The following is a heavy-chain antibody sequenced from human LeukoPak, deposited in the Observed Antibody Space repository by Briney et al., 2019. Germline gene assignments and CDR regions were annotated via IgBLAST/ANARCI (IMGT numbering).Heavy chain of an antibody. Sequence: GGSLRLSCVASGFPFSSYWMTWVRQAPGKGLEWVANIKQDGSKKSYVDSVKGRFTISRDNADNSLYLQLTSLRPEDTAVYYCAREHKTFDYWGQGILVTVSS. CDR1: GFPFSSYW. V-gene: IGHV3-7*03. CDR2: IKQDGSKK. J-gene: IGHJ4*02. CDR3: AREHKTFDY.